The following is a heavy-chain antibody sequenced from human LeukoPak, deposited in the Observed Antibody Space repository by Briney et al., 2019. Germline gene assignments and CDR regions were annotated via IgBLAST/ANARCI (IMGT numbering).Heavy chain of an antibody. V-gene: IGHV3-15*04. CDR1: GLTLSNAW. J-gene: IGHJ6*02. CDR2: IGTKTDGGTT. CDR3: TTLPEDYYYGMDV. Sequence: SGGSLRLSCAASGLTLSNAWMSWVRQAPGKGLQWVGRIGTKTDGGTTDYAAPVKGRFTVFRDDSKNTLYLQMNSLKTEDTAVYFCTTLPEDYYYGMDVWGQGTTVTVSS.